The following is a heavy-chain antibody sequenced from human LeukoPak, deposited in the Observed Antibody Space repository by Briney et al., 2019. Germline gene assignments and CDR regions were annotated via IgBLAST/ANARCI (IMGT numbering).Heavy chain of an antibody. CDR1: GGSFSGYY. V-gene: IGHV4-34*01. Sequence: SETLSLTCAVYGGSFSGYYWSWIRQPPGKGLEWIGEINHSGSTNYNPSLKSRVTISVDTSKNQFSLKLSSVTAADTAVYYCARRHLHSTSGAFDYWGQGTLVTVSS. CDR2: INHSGST. CDR3: ARRHLHSTSGAFDY. D-gene: IGHD3-10*01. J-gene: IGHJ4*02.